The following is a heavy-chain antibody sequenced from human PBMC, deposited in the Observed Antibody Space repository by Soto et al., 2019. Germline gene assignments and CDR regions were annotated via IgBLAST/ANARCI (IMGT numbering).Heavy chain of an antibody. CDR3: ARDLHVGAAFDI. CDR2: ISSSSSYI. J-gene: IGHJ3*02. CDR1: GFTFSSYS. D-gene: IGHD4-17*01. Sequence: GGSLRLSCAASGFTFSSYSMSWVRQAPGKGLEWVSSISSSSSYIYYADSVKGRFTISRDNAKNSLYLQMNSLRAEDTAVYYCARDLHVGAAFDIWGQGTMVTVSS. V-gene: IGHV3-21*01.